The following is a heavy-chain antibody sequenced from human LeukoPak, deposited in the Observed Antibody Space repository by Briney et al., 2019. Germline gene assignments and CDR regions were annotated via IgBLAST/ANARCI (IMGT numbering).Heavy chain of an antibody. D-gene: IGHD6-13*01. CDR3: ARHTRYSSSWLVRFDY. CDR1: GYSISSGYY. V-gene: IGHV4-38-2*01. J-gene: IGHJ4*02. Sequence: SETLSLTCAVSGYSISSGYYWGWIRQPPGKGLEWIGSIYHSGSTYYNPSLKSRVTISVDTSKNQFSLKLSSVTAADTAVYYCARHTRYSSSWLVRFDYWGQGTLVTVSS. CDR2: IYHSGST.